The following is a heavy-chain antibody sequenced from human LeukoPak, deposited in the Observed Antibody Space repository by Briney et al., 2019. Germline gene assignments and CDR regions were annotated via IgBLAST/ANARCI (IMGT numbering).Heavy chain of an antibody. CDR3: ARHGGGGESYPRVFDY. Sequence: PSETLSLTCTVSGGSISPYYWSWIRQPPGKGLEWIGYIYYSGSTSYSPSLKSRVTISVDTSKNQFSLKLSSVTAADTAVYYCARHGGGGESYPRVFDYWGRGNLVTVSS. J-gene: IGHJ4*02. V-gene: IGHV4-59*08. CDR2: IYYSGST. CDR1: GGSISPYY. D-gene: IGHD1-26*01.